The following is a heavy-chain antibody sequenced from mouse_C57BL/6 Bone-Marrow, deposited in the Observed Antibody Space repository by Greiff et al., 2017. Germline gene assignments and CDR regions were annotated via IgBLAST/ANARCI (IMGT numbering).Heavy chain of an antibody. CDR2: IYPSDSET. J-gene: IGHJ2*01. V-gene: IGHV1-61*01. Sequence: QVQLQQPGAELVRPGSSVKLSCKASGYTFTSYWMDWVKQRPGQGLEWIGNIYPSDSETHYNQKFKDKATLTVAKSSSTAYMQLRSLTAEDSAVYYSTRYPYFDYWGQGTTLTVSS. CDR1: GYTFTSYW. CDR3: TRYPYFDY.